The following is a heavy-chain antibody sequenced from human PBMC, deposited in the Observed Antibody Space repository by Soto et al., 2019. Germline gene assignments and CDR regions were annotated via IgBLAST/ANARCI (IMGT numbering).Heavy chain of an antibody. CDR2: ISSSSSYI. J-gene: IGHJ4*02. CDR1: GFTFSSYS. Sequence: EVQLVESGGGLVKPGGSLRLSCAASGFTFSSYSMNWVRQAPGKGLEWVSSISSSSSYIYYADSVKGRFTISRDNAKNSLYLQMNSLRAEDTAVYYCARDGGPGYYYDSSGYYYYRGQGTLVTVSS. V-gene: IGHV3-21*04. CDR3: ARDGGPGYYYDSSGYYYY. D-gene: IGHD3-22*01.